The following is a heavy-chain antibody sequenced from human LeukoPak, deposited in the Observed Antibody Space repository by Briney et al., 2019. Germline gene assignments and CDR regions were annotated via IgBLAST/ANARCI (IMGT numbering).Heavy chain of an antibody. CDR1: GYTFTGYY. V-gene: IGHV1-2*02. D-gene: IGHD3-16*01. J-gene: IGHJ4*02. CDR3: ARGPMITFGARRYFDY. Sequence: ASVKVSCKASGYTFTGYYMHWVRQAPGQGLEWMGWINPNSGGTNYAQKFQGRVTMTRDTSISTAYMELSRLRSDDTAVYYCARGPMITFGARRYFDYWGQGTLVTVSS. CDR2: INPNSGGT.